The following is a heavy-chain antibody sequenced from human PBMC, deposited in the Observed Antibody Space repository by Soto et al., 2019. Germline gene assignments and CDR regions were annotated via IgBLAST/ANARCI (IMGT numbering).Heavy chain of an antibody. V-gene: IGHV1-18*01. J-gene: IGHJ4*02. Sequence: ASVKVSCKASGYSFTTYPITWVRQAPGQGLEWLGWVSTYNGNTNYAQGLQGRVSMTTDTSTSTAYLELRNLRSDDTAVYYCARDLSLYSSSSRAIEKGDYWGQGTLVTVSS. D-gene: IGHD6-13*01. CDR3: ARDLSLYSSSSRAIEKGDY. CDR2: VSTYNGNT. CDR1: GYSFTTYP.